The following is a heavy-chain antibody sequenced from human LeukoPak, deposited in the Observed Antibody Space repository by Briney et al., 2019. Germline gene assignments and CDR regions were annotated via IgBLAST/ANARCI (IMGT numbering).Heavy chain of an antibody. CDR3: ARVASGYSGTFDY. CDR1: GGSFSGYY. Sequence: SETLSLTCAVYGGSFSGYYWSWIRQPPGKGLGWIGEINHSGSTYYNPSLKSRVTISVDTSKNQFSLKLSSVTAADTAVYYCARVASGYSGTFDYWGQGTLVTVSS. V-gene: IGHV4-34*01. CDR2: INHSGST. J-gene: IGHJ4*02. D-gene: IGHD5-12*01.